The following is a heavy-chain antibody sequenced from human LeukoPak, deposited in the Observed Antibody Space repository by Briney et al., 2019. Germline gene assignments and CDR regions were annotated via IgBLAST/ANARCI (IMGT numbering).Heavy chain of an antibody. Sequence: ASVKVSCKASGYTFTGYYIHWVRQAPGQGLEWMGWINPNSGGTNYAQKFQGWVTMTRDTSISTAYMELSRLRSDDTAVYYCAREATPRYYYDSSGHYKYWGQGTLVTVSS. J-gene: IGHJ4*02. V-gene: IGHV1-2*04. CDR2: INPNSGGT. CDR1: GYTFTGYY. D-gene: IGHD3-22*01. CDR3: AREATPRYYYDSSGHYKY.